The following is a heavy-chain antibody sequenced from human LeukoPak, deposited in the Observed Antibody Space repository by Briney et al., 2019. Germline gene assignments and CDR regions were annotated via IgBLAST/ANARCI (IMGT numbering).Heavy chain of an antibody. V-gene: IGHV3-21*01. D-gene: IGHD3-3*01. J-gene: IGHJ1*01. Sequence: GGSLRLSCAASGYTFSDFSVNWVRQAPGKGLEWVSSISVRSNYRYYADSVRGRFTISRDNAKNTLSLQMNSLRPEDTGVYYCARAPSEIGGYYPEYFRHWGQGTLVTVSS. CDR2: ISVRSNYR. CDR3: ARAPSEIGGYYPEYFRH. CDR1: GYTFSDFS.